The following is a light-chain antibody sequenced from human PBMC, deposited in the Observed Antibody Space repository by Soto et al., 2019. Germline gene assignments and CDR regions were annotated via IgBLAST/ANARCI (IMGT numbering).Light chain of an antibody. CDR3: TSYTSSCTLV. J-gene: IGLJ3*02. V-gene: IGLV2-14*01. Sequence: QSALAQPASVSGSPGQSITISCTGTSSDVGGYHYVSWYQHRPGRVPKLIIYEVTNRASGVTNRFSASKSGNTASLTISGLLADDEADYYCTSYTSSCTLVFGGGTQLTVL. CDR2: EVT. CDR1: SSDVGGYHY.